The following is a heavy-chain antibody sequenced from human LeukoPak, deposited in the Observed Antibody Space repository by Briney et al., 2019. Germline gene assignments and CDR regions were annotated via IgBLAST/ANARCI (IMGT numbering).Heavy chain of an antibody. J-gene: IGHJ6*03. Sequence: GGSLRLSCAASGFTFSDYAMTWVRQAPGKGLEWVATISGSGVMTYYADSVKGRFTVSGDNSKNTLYLQMNSLRAEDTAVYYCAKEDFSDYYFYYMDVWGKGTTVTISS. CDR3: AKEDFSDYYFYYMDV. V-gene: IGHV3-23*01. CDR1: GFTFSDYA. CDR2: ISGSGVMT. D-gene: IGHD2/OR15-2a*01.